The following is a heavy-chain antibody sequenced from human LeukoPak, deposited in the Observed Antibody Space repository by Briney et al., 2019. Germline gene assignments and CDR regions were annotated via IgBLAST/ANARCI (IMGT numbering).Heavy chain of an antibody. CDR2: IYYSGST. D-gene: IGHD3-3*01. CDR1: GGSIISYY. V-gene: IGHV4-59*01. J-gene: IGHJ4*02. CDR3: ERLDFWSGYSTDY. Sequence: SETLSLTCTVSGGSIISYYWSWIRQPPGKGLEWIGYIYYSGSTNYNPSLKSRVTISVDTSKNQFSLKLSSVTAADTAVYYCERLDFWSGYSTDYWGQGTLVTVSS.